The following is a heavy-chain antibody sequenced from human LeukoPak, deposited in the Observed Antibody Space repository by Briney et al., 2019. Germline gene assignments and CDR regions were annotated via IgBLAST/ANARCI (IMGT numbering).Heavy chain of an antibody. D-gene: IGHD3-9*01. Sequence: QAGGSLGLSCAASGFTFSSYAMSWVRQAPGKGLEWVSAISGSGGSTYYADSVKGRFTISRDNSKNTLYLQMNSLRAEDTAVYYCVKDQWQGYFDWSQSYSGAFDIWGQGTMVTVSS. CDR3: VKDQWQGYFDWSQSYSGAFDI. CDR2: ISGSGGST. J-gene: IGHJ3*02. V-gene: IGHV3-23*01. CDR1: GFTFSSYA.